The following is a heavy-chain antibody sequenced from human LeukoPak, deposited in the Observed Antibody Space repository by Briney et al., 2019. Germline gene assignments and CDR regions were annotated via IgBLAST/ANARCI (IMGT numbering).Heavy chain of an antibody. V-gene: IGHV3-23*01. CDR1: GFTFSSYA. D-gene: IGHD6-13*01. CDR2: ISGSGGST. CDR3: AKYSASSWFPRGAFDI. J-gene: IGHJ3*02. Sequence: GGSLRLSCAASGFTFSSYAMSWVRQAPGKGLEWVSAISGSGGSTYYADSVKGRFTISRDNSKNTLYLQMNSLRAEDTAVYYCAKYSASSWFPRGAFDIWGQGTMVTVSS.